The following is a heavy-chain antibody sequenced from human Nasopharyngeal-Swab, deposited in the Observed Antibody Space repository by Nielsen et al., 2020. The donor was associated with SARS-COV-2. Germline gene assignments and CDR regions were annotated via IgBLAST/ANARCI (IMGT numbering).Heavy chain of an antibody. CDR3: ARPNTPEDIVVVPAAIAFDV. V-gene: IGHV4-39*01. Sequence: GQAPGKGLEWIGSIYYSGSTYYNPSLKSRVTISVDTSKNQFSLKLSSVTAADTAVYYCARPNTPEDIVVVPAAIAFDVWGQGTMVTVSS. CDR2: IYYSGST. D-gene: IGHD2-2*01. J-gene: IGHJ3*01.